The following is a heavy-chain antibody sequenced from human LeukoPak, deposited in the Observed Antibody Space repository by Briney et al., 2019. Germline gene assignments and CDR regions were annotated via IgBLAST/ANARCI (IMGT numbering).Heavy chain of an antibody. CDR3: ARASGYYYPLDY. Sequence: PGGSLRLSCAASGFTISNYWMYWVRQAPGKGLVWVSHINSDGSSISNADSVRGRFTISRDNAKNTLYLQMNSLRAEDTAVYYCARASGYYYPLDYWGQGTLITVSS. CDR1: GFTISNYW. V-gene: IGHV3-74*01. CDR2: INSDGSSI. D-gene: IGHD3-22*01. J-gene: IGHJ4*02.